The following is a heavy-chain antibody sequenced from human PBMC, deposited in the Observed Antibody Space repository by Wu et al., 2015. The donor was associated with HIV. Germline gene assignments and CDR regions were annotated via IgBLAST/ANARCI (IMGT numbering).Heavy chain of an antibody. CDR3: VRRRPEWRYFDY. CDR1: GGTFHNYA. Sequence: QAQLMQSGGEVKKPGSSVKVSCKTSGGTFHNYAIAWVRQAPGQGLEWMGGLSPLFGTPDYAQKFQDRVTITTDESTRTAYMELRSLRSEDSAIYYCVRRRPEWRYFDYWGQGTLVTVSS. CDR2: LSPLFGTP. V-gene: IGHV1-69*05. D-gene: IGHD2-8*01. J-gene: IGHJ4*02.